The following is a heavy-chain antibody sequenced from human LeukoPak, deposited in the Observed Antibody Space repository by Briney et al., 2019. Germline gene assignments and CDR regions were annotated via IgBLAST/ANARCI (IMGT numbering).Heavy chain of an antibody. CDR2: IYYSGTS. V-gene: IGHV4-59*01. CDR1: GGSIRSSH. D-gene: IGHD6-13*01. Sequence: LSETLSLTCTVSGGSIRSSHWSWIRQPPGKGLEFIGYIYYSGTSNYNPSLKSRVTMSVDTSNNQFSLKLNSVTAADTAVYYCAKAAGYSTIYWFDPWGQGTLVTVSS. J-gene: IGHJ5*02. CDR3: AKAAGYSTIYWFDP.